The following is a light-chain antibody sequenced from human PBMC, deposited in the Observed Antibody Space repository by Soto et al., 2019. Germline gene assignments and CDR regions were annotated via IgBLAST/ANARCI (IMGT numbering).Light chain of an antibody. CDR1: SNDVGSYNL. V-gene: IGLV2-23*03. J-gene: IGLJ2*01. Sequence: QSALTQPASVSGSPGQSITISCTGTSNDVGSYNLVSWYQQHPGKAPKLMIYEGTKRPSGVSDRFSGSKSGNTASLTISGLQAEDEADYYCCSYAGRSTFVFGGGTKLTVL. CDR2: EGT. CDR3: CSYAGRSTFV.